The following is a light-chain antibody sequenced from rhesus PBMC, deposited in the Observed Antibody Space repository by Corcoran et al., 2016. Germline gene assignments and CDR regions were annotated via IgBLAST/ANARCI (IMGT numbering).Light chain of an antibody. Sequence: DIQMTQSPSSLSASVGDRVTITCQASQGISSWLAWYQQKQGKAPKLLIYAAYSLQSGVPSRFSGSGSVTDFTLTISSLQPEDFATYSCQQLNSYPYSFGQGTKVEIK. CDR1: QGISSW. V-gene: IGKV1-33*02. CDR3: QQLNSYPYS. J-gene: IGKJ2*01. CDR2: AAY.